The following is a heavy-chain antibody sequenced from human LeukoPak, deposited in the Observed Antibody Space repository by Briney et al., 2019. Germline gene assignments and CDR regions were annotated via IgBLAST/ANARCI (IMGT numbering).Heavy chain of an antibody. CDR2: IKGSDGSS. D-gene: IGHD3/OR15-3a*01. V-gene: IGHV3-23*01. J-gene: IGHJ4*02. CDR1: GFTFSSYA. Sequence: PGGSLRLSCAASGFTFSSYAMSWVRQAPGKGLEWVSTIKGSDGSSYYADSVRGRFAISRDNSENTLYLQMNSLRGDDTAVYYCARASGGLDPFDCWGQGTLVTVSS. CDR3: ARASGGLDPFDC.